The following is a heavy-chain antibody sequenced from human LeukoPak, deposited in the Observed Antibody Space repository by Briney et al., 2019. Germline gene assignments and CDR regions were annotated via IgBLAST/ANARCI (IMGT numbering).Heavy chain of an antibody. CDR3: ARGATISSGWITFDP. V-gene: IGHV1-18*01. J-gene: IGHJ5*02. D-gene: IGHD3-22*01. CDR2: ISAYNGNT. Sequence: ASVKVPCKASGYTFTSYGISWVRQAPGQGLEWMGWISAYNGNTNYAQKLQGRVTMTTDTSTSTAYMELRSLRSDDTAVYYCARGATISSGWITFDPWGQGTLVTVSS. CDR1: GYTFTSYG.